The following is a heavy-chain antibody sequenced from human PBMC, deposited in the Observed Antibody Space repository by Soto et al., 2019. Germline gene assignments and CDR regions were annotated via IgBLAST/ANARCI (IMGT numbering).Heavy chain of an antibody. J-gene: IGHJ4*02. CDR2: IYHSGNT. CDR3: ARRWGEGRVDY. V-gene: IGHV4-4*02. D-gene: IGHD3-10*01. CDR1: GGSISSSNW. Sequence: SETLSLTCAVSGGSISSSNWWSWVRPPPGKGLEWIGEIYHSGNTNYNPSLKSRVTMAVDKSRNQFSLKLSSVTAADTAVYYCARRWGEGRVDYWGQGTLVTVSS.